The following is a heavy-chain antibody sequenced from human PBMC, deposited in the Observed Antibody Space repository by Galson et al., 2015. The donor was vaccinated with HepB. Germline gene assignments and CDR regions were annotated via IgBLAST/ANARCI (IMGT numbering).Heavy chain of an antibody. CDR2: IKEDGSET. D-gene: IGHD2-2*01. Sequence: LRLSCAASGFTFSNSWTSWVRQAPGKGLEWVANIKEDGSETYYVDSVKGRFTISRDNTKNSLYLQMNSLRVEDTAVYYCTKEGGGYYADYWGQGTLVTVSS. CDR3: TKEGGGYYADY. V-gene: IGHV3-7*03. CDR1: GFTFSNSW. J-gene: IGHJ4*02.